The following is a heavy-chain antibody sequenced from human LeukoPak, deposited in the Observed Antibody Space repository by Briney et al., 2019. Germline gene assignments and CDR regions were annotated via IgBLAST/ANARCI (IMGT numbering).Heavy chain of an antibody. V-gene: IGHV4-59*01. CDR2: IFYSGST. D-gene: IGHD2-21*01. J-gene: IGHJ3*02. CDR3: ARKNPAYCGGDCYSYAFDI. CDR1: GGSISSYY. Sequence: PSETLSLTCTVSGGSISSYYWSWIRQPPGKGLEWIGYIFYSGSTNYNPSLRSRVTISVDTSKNQFSLKLSSVTVADTAVYYCARKNPAYCGGDCYSYAFDIWGQGTMVTVPS.